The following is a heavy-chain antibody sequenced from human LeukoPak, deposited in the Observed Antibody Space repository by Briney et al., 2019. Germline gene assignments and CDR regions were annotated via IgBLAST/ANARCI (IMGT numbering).Heavy chain of an antibody. J-gene: IGHJ3*02. CDR2: IYSGGST. V-gene: IGHV3-53*01. D-gene: IGHD6-13*01. CDR3: ARDKDSSSWQRAFDI. CDR1: GFTVSSNY. Sequence: GGSLRLSCAASGFTVSSNYMSWVRQAPGKGLEWVSVIYSGGSTYYADSVKGRFTISRDNSKNTLYLQMNSLRAEDTAVYYCARDKDSSSWQRAFDIWGQGTMVTVSS.